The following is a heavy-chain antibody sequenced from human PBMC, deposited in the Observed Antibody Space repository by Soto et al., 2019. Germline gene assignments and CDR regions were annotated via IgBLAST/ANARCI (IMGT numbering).Heavy chain of an antibody. J-gene: IGHJ3*02. CDR2: IYWDDDK. Sequence: SGPTLVNPTQTLTLTCTFSGFSLSTSGVGVGWIRQPPGKALEWLALIYWDDDKRYSPSLKSRLTITKDTSKNQVVLTMTNMDPVDTATYYCAHCSEYSAFKPRIDAFDIWGQGTMVTVSS. CDR1: GFSLSTSGVG. CDR3: AHCSEYSAFKPRIDAFDI. D-gene: IGHD5-12*01. V-gene: IGHV2-5*02.